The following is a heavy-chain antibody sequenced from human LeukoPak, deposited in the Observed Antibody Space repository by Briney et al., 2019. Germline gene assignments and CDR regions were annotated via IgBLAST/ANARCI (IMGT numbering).Heavy chain of an antibody. Sequence: NPSQSLSLACPVSGGSISSGGYSWSWLRQPPGKGLEGIGYIYHSGSTYYNPSLKSRGTISVDRSKNQFSLKLSSVTAANTAVYYCARGGFGELYDYFDYWGQGTLVTVSS. J-gene: IGHJ4*02. CDR3: ARGGFGELYDYFDY. V-gene: IGHV4-30-2*01. CDR1: GGSISSGGYS. CDR2: IYHSGST. D-gene: IGHD3-10*01.